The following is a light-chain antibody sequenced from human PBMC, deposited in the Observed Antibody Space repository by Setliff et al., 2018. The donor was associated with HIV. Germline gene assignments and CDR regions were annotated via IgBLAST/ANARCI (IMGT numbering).Light chain of an antibody. V-gene: IGLV3-1*01. J-gene: IGLJ1*01. CDR1: NLGDKY. CDR2: RDS. Sequence: SYELTQPPSVSVSPGQTASITCSGDNLGDKYSYWYQQKPGQSPILVIYRDSKRPSGIPERFSGSNSGNTATLTISGTQALDGADYYCQTWDSSTTSYVFGTGTKVTV. CDR3: QTWDSSTTSYV.